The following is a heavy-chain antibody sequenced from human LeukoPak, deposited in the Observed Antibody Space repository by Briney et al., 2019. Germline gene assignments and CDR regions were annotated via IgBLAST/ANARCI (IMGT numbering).Heavy chain of an antibody. CDR3: ARDNELWFEKEGYYYYGMDV. Sequence: PSDPVSLLCSVWGGPISPYYWLGLRQPPGKGREWIGYNSYCGRTKNNPSLKSRVTISVDTSKNQFSLKLSSVTAADTAVYYCARDNELWFEKEGYYYYGMDVGGQGTTVTAPS. CDR1: GGPISPYY. V-gene: IGHV4-59*01. CDR2: NSYCGRT. D-gene: IGHD3-10*01. J-gene: IGHJ6*02.